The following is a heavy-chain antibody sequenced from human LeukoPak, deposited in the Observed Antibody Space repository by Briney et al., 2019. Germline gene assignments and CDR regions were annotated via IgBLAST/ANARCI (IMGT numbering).Heavy chain of an antibody. CDR3: AREGDSVTMIVPHFDY. D-gene: IGHD3-22*01. CDR1: GCTFSSYE. V-gene: IGHV3-48*03. CDR2: ISSSGSTI. Sequence: PGGSLRLSCAASGCTFSSYEMNWVRQAPGKGLEWVSYISSSGSTIYYADSVKGRFTISRDNAKNSLYLQMNSLRAEDTAVYYCAREGDSVTMIVPHFDYWGQGTLVTVSS. J-gene: IGHJ4*02.